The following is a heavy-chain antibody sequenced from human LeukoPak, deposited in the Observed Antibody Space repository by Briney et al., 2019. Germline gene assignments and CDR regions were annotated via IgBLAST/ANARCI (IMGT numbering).Heavy chain of an antibody. CDR2: TYYRSKWYN. J-gene: IGHJ3*02. Sequence: LSQTLSLTCAISGDTVSSNSAAWNWIRQSPSRGLEWLGRTYYRSKWYNDYAVSVKSRITINPDTSKNQFSLQLNSVTPEDTAVYYCARVMMGNSSGWYFWSLTHPTDAFDIWGQGTMVTVSS. CDR3: ARVMMGNSSGWYFWSLTHPTDAFDI. CDR1: GDTVSSNSAA. V-gene: IGHV6-1*01. D-gene: IGHD6-19*01.